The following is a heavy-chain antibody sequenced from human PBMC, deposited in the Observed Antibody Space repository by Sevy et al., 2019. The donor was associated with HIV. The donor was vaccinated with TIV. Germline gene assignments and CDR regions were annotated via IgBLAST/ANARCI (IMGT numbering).Heavy chain of an antibody. CDR2: ISDSGHIK. Sequence: GGSLRLSCAASGFTFSDFYMSWIRQAPGKGLEWVSYISDSGHIKHYEDSVKGRFLISRDNAHNTVHLQMNSLTAEDTDDYYGVRGGGRIHDFDYWGRGTLVTVSS. V-gene: IGHV3-11*01. CDR3: VRGGGRIHDFDY. J-gene: IGHJ4*02. CDR1: GFTFSDFY. D-gene: IGHD3-16*01.